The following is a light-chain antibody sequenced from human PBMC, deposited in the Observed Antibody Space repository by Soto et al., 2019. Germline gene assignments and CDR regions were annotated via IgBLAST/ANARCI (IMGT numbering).Light chain of an antibody. CDR2: GAS. J-gene: IGKJ5*01. V-gene: IGKV3-20*01. CDR1: HRVNTY. Sequence: TQSPDPLSVSPGEGSTLSCRASHRVNTYLAWYQQKPGQAPRLLISGASTRAAGIPDRFSGSGSGTDFTLTITRLEPEDSAVYFCPQYIGTPTTFGQGTRLEIK. CDR3: PQYIGTPTT.